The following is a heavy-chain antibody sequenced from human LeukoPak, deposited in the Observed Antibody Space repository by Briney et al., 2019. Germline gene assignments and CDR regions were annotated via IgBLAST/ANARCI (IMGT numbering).Heavy chain of an antibody. CDR2: IYHSGST. Sequence: PSQTLSLTCAVSGGSISSGGYSWSWIRQPPGKGLEWIGYIYHSGSTYYNPSLKSRVTISVDRSKNQFSLKLSSVTAADTAVYYCARGRYCSGGSCYSADLLDYWGQGTLVTVSS. J-gene: IGHJ4*02. D-gene: IGHD2-15*01. CDR3: ARGRYCSGGSCYSADLLDY. CDR1: GGSISSGGYS. V-gene: IGHV4-30-2*01.